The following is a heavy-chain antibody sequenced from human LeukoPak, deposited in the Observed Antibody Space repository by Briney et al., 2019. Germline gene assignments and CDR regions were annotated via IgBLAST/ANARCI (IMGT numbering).Heavy chain of an antibody. V-gene: IGHV4-39*01. Sequence: SETLSLTCTVSGGSISSSSYYWGWIRQPPGKGLEWIGSIYYSGSTYYNPSLKSRVTISIATSKNQFSLKLSSVTAADTAVYYCARHRWELQKASFDYWGQGTLVTVSS. D-gene: IGHD1-26*01. CDR3: ARHRWELQKASFDY. J-gene: IGHJ4*02. CDR2: IYYSGST. CDR1: GGSISSSSYY.